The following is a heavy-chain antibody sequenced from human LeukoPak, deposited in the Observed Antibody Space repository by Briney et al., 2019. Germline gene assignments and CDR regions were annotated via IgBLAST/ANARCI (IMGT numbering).Heavy chain of an antibody. V-gene: IGHV4-4*07. Sequence: SETLSLTCTVSGGSISSYYWSWIRQPAGKGLEWIGRIYTSGSTNYNPSLKSRVTMSVDTSKNQFSLKLSSVTAADTAVYYCAKYSSSWLEPHNWYFDLWGRGTLVTVSS. D-gene: IGHD6-13*01. CDR2: IYTSGST. CDR3: AKYSSSWLEPHNWYFDL. CDR1: GGSISSYY. J-gene: IGHJ2*01.